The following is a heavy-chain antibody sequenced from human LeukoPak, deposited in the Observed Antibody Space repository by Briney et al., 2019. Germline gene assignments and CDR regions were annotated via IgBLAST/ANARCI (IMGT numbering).Heavy chain of an antibody. J-gene: IGHJ2*01. CDR1: GGSISSYY. V-gene: IGHV4-59*01. Sequence: SGTLSLTCTVSGGSISSYYWSWIRQPPGKGLEWMGYISYSGSTNYNPSLKSRVTISLDTSKNQVSLKLSSVTAADTAVYYCARDRGITVAGRGYWYFDLWGRGTLVTVSS. CDR3: ARDRGITVAGRGYWYFDL. CDR2: ISYSGST. D-gene: IGHD6-19*01.